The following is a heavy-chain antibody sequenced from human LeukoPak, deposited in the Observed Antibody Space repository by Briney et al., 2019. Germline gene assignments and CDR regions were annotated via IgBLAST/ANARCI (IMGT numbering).Heavy chain of an antibody. D-gene: IGHD1-26*01. CDR1: GGSISSSSYY. CDR3: ARHGMGARGDFDY. CDR2: IYYSGST. V-gene: IGHV4-39*01. J-gene: IGHJ4*02. Sequence: SETLSLTCTVSGGSISSSSYYWGWIRQPPGKGLEWIGTIYYSGSTNYNASLKSRVTISVDTSKNQFSLKLSSVTAADTAVFYCARHGMGARGDFDYWGQGTLVTVSS.